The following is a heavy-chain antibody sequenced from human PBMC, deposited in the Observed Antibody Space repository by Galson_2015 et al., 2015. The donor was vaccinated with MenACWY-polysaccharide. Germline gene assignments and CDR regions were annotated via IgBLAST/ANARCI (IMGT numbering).Heavy chain of an antibody. CDR1: GYTFTVYY. CDR2: INPNTGGT. V-gene: IGHV1-2*06. Sequence: SVKVSCKASGYTFTVYYIHWVRQAPGQGLEWMGRINPNTGGTNYAQIFQGRVTMAKDTSISTAYMELSSLRFDDTAVYYCARIGSNHNFDYWGQGTLVTVSS. J-gene: IGHJ4*02. CDR3: ARIGSNHNFDY. D-gene: IGHD1-14*01.